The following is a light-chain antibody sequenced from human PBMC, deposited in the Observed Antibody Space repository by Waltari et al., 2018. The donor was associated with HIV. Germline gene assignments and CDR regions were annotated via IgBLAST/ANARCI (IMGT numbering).Light chain of an antibody. Sequence: DIVMTQPPFFLPVSPGEPASISCRSSQSLLHSNGYNYLNWYMQKPGQSQQLLIYLASHRASGVPDRFSGSASGTDFTLHIKRVKADVVGLYYCMQALEIPLTFGSGTKVEIK. V-gene: IGKV2-28*01. CDR2: LAS. J-gene: IGKJ4*01. CDR1: QSLLHSNGYNY. CDR3: MQALEIPLT.